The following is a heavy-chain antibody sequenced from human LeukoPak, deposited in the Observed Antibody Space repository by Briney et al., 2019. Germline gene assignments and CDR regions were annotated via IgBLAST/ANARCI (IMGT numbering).Heavy chain of an antibody. CDR1: GGTFSSYA. D-gene: IGHD4-11*01. J-gene: IGHJ6*02. V-gene: IGHV1-69*13. Sequence: GASVKVSCKASGGTFSSYAISWVRQAPGQGLEWMGGIIPIFGTANYAQRFQGRVTITADESTSTAYMELSSLRTEDTAVYYCARDLTVTDYYYYGMDVWGQGTTVTVSS. CDR2: IIPIFGTA. CDR3: ARDLTVTDYYYYGMDV.